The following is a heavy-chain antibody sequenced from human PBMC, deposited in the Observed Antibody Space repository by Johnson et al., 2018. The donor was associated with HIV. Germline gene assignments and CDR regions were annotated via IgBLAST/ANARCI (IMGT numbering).Heavy chain of an antibody. CDR3: ARDRAWGDNVVVAAYGAFDI. D-gene: IGHD2-15*01. Sequence: VQLVESGGGLVKPGGSLRLSCAASGFTVSSNYMSWVRQAPGKGLEWVSVIYSGGSIYYADSVKGRFTISRDNSKNTLYLQMNSLRAEDTAVYYCARDRAWGDNVVVAAYGAFDIWGQGTMVTVSS. J-gene: IGHJ3*02. CDR2: IYSGGSI. V-gene: IGHV3-66*02. CDR1: GFTVSSNY.